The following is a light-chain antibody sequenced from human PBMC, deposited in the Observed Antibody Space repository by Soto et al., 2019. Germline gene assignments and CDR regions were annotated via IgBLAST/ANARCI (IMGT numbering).Light chain of an antibody. V-gene: IGLV1-44*01. Sequence: QSVLTQPPSASGTPGQRVTISCSGSSSNIGGNAVNWYQRLPGTTPKLLIYSNNQRPSGVPDRFSGSKSGTSASLAISGLQSEHEADYYCAAWDDSLSGYVFGTGTKLPVL. CDR2: SNN. CDR3: AAWDDSLSGYV. J-gene: IGLJ1*01. CDR1: SSNIGGNA.